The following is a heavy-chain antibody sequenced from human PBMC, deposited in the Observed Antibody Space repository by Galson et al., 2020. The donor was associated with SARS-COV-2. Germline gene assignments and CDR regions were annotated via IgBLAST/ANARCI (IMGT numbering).Heavy chain of an antibody. CDR2: IIHSRST. V-gene: IGHV4-34*12. D-gene: IGHD3-16*01. CDR1: GGSISGYY. J-gene: IGHJ2*01. Sequence: SETLSLTCAVSGGSISGYYWCWCRQHPGTGLVWSGEIIHSRSTNYYTSPKSRVTISADTSKNQCSLKLNSVTAADTAVYYCARRVLTFSDTQPIWYFELWGPGTLVTGSS. CDR3: ARRVLTFSDTQPIWYFEL.